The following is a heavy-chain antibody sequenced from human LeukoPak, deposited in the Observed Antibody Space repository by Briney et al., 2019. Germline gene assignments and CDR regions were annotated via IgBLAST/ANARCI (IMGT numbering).Heavy chain of an antibody. CDR1: GFTFSSYA. CDR3: ARDSPYGILTGTLLD. D-gene: IGHD3-9*01. J-gene: IGHJ4*02. CDR2: ISYDGSNK. Sequence: GGSLRLSCAASGFTFSSYAMHWVRQAPGKGLEWVAVISYDGSNKYYADSVKGRFTISRDNSKNTLYLQMNSLRAEDTAVYYCARDSPYGILTGTLLDWGQGTLVTVSS. V-gene: IGHV3-30-3*01.